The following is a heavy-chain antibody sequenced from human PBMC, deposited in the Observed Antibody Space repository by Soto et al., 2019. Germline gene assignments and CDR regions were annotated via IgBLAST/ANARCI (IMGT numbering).Heavy chain of an antibody. D-gene: IGHD3-10*01. J-gene: IGHJ4*02. CDR1: GGTFNTYA. Sequence: QVQLVQSGAEMKKPGSSVKVSCQSSGGTFNTYAMNWVRQAPGQGPEWMGDISPMFGAANYAPKFQGRVPITAAESTGTSYMQLSSLTSEDTALYFCAREVQVHTPAFVYWGQGTLVTVSS. CDR3: AREVQVHTPAFVY. V-gene: IGHV1-69*19. CDR2: ISPMFGAA.